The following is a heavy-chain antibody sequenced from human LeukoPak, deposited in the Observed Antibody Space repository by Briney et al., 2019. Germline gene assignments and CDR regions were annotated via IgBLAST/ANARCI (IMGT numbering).Heavy chain of an antibody. D-gene: IGHD3-10*01. Sequence: GGSLRLSCAASGFTFSSCSMSWVHQAPGKGLEWVSAISTSGTGPQYADSVKGRFTISRDNSRDTLFLQMNTLGAEDTAVYFCARHYYGSGTYLDSWGQGTLVTVSS. CDR2: ISTSGTGP. J-gene: IGHJ4*02. V-gene: IGHV3-23*01. CDR3: ARHYYGSGTYLDS. CDR1: GFTFSSCS.